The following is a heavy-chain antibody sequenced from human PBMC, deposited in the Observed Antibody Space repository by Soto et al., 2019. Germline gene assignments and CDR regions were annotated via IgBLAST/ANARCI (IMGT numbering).Heavy chain of an antibody. Sequence: SDTPSLTCAVSVYSISSGYYWGWNRQPPGKGLEWLGTTYYGASSYYNPSLRSRITILLDASTNQLSLKLSSVTAADTAVYFCVRVAGSASWYETDSWGQGILVTVSS. V-gene: IGHV4-38-2*01. CDR1: VYSISSGYY. J-gene: IGHJ4*02. D-gene: IGHD6-13*01. CDR3: VRVAGSASWYETDS. CDR2: TYYGASS.